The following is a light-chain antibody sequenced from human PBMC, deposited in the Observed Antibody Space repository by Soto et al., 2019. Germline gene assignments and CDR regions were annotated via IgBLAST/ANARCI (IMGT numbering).Light chain of an antibody. CDR2: TAS. Sequence: EILMTQSPAPLSGPPGEGATLTCRASQSISSHLNWYQQKPGKAPNLLMYTASNLQSGVPSRFSGSGSGTDFTLTISSLQPEDFATYYCQQSYSTPISFGQGTRLEIK. CDR1: QSISSH. V-gene: IGKV1-39*01. J-gene: IGKJ5*01. CDR3: QQSYSTPIS.